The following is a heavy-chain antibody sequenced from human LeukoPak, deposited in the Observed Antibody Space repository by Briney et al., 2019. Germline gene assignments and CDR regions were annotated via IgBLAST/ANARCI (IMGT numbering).Heavy chain of an antibody. V-gene: IGHV4-59*01. D-gene: IGHD6-19*01. CDR2: IYYSGST. Sequence: SETLSLTCTVSGGSISSYYWSWIRQPPGKGLEWIGYIYYSGSTNYNPSLKSRVTISVDTSKNQFSLKLNSVTAADTAVYYCARDSSGWSRLDHWGQGTLVTVSS. CDR1: GGSISSYY. J-gene: IGHJ4*02. CDR3: ARDSSGWSRLDH.